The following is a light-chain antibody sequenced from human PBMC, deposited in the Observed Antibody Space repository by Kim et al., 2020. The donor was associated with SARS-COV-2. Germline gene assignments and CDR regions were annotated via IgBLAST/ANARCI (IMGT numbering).Light chain of an antibody. CDR1: TGQSNYA. V-gene: IGLV4-69*01. CDR2: LYSDGRH. J-gene: IGLJ2*01. Sequence: QLVLTQSPSASASLGASVKLTCILSTGQSNYAIAWLQQQPGKGPRYLMRLYSDGRHTKGDGIPDRFSGSTSGAEYSLTISSLQSEEKADYYCQTWGSGIGVFGGGTQLTVL. CDR3: QTWGSGIGV.